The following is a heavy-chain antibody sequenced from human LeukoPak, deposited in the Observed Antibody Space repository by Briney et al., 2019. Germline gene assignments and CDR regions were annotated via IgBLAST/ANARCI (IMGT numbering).Heavy chain of an antibody. CDR2: IYYSGST. J-gene: IGHJ4*02. CDR3: ARNIGVTDYFDY. CDR1: GGSISSYY. D-gene: IGHD3-10*01. V-gene: IGHV4-59*01. Sequence: SETLSLTCTVSGGSISSYYWSWIRQPPGKGLEWIGYIYYSGSTNYNPSLKSRVTISVDTSKNQFSLKLSSVTAADTAVYYCARNIGVTDYFDYWGQGTLVTVSS.